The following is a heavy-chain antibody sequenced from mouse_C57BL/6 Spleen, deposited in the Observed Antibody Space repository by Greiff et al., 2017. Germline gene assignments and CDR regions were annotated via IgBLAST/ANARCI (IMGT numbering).Heavy chain of an antibody. CDR2: INPNNGGT. D-gene: IGHD1-1*01. Sequence: EVQLQQSGPELVKPGASVKMSCKASGYTFTDYNMHWVKQSHGKSLEWIGYINPNNGGTSYNQQFKGEATLTVNKSSSTAYMERRSLTSEDSAVYYCARGYGSPYFDYWGQGTTLTVSS. J-gene: IGHJ2*01. V-gene: IGHV1-22*01. CDR3: ARGYGSPYFDY. CDR1: GYTFTDYN.